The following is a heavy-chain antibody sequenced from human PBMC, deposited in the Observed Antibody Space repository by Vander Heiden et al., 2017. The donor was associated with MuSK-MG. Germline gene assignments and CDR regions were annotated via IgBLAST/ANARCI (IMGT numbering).Heavy chain of an antibody. CDR2: ISGGNGNT. D-gene: IGHD5-12*01. CDR1: GDTFTGNT. V-gene: IGHV1-3*01. Sequence: QVQVVQSGAEVKKPGASEKLHCRAPGDTFTGNTIHWVRHAPGQSLEWMGYISGGNGNTKSSQKFQGRVTITRDTSASTAYLELRSLTSEDTAVYYCAREMTATISLPFWGQGALVTVSS. J-gene: IGHJ4*02. CDR3: AREMTATISLPF.